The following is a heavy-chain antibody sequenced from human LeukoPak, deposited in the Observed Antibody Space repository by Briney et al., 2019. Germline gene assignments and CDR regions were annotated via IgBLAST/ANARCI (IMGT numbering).Heavy chain of an antibody. CDR2: IIPIFDTA. V-gene: IGHV1-69*06. CDR1: GGTFSSHA. J-gene: IGHJ6*03. Sequence: ASVKVSCKASGGTFSSHAINWVRQAPGQGLEWMGGIIPIFDTANYAQKFQGRVTITADKSTSTAYMELSSLRSEDTAVYYCARSLFRFLEWSYRSYYYYYMDVWGKGTTVTVSS. D-gene: IGHD3-3*01. CDR3: ARSLFRFLEWSYRSYYYYYMDV.